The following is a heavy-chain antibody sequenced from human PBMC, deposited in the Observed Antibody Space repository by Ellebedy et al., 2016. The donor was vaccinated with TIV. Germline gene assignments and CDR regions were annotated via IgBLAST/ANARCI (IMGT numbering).Heavy chain of an antibody. CDR1: GYSFASYW. V-gene: IGHV5-51*01. D-gene: IGHD5/OR15-5a*01. J-gene: IGHJ4*02. Sequence: GESLKISCKGSGYSFASYWIAWVRQMPGKGLEWIGSVYPGASDTSYSPSFQGQVTISADNYISPAYMQWSSLKASDTAMYYCAASRLGVYDYYYWGQGTIVTVSS. CDR2: VYPGASDT. CDR3: AASRLGVYDYYY.